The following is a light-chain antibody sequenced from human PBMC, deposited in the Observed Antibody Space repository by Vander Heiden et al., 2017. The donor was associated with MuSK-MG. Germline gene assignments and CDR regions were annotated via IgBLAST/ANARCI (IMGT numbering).Light chain of an antibody. CDR1: PGISNY. CDR2: AVS. Sequence: DIQLTPSPSSLSSSVGDRVTITFRAKPGISNYLAWYQQKPGKVPKLLIYAVSTLQSGVPYRFSGSGSGTDFTLTISSLQPEDVATYYCQKDNSAPPTFGGGTKVEIK. CDR3: QKDNSAPPT. J-gene: IGKJ4*02. V-gene: IGKV1-27*01.